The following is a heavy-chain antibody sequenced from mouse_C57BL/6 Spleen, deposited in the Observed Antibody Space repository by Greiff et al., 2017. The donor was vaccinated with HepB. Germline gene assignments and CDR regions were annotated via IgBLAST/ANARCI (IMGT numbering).Heavy chain of an antibody. CDR2: ISNLAYSI. Sequence: EVMLVESGGGLVQPGGSLKLSCAASGFTFSDYGMAWVRQAPRKGPEWVAFISNLAYSIYYADTVTGRFTISRENAKNTLYLEMSSLRSEDTAMYYCAGQNYADDWFDYWGQGTTLTVSS. CDR3: AGQNYADDWFDY. J-gene: IGHJ2*01. CDR1: GFTFSDYG. V-gene: IGHV5-15*01. D-gene: IGHD2-2*01.